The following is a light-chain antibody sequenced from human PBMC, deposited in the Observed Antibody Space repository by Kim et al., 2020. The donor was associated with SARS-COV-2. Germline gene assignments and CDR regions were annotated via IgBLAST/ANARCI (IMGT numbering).Light chain of an antibody. CDR3: QSADSSGTYQDVV. Sequence: QTARITCSGDALPKQYAYWYQQKPGQAPVLVIYKDSERPSGIPERFSGSSSGTTVTLTISGVQAEDEADYYCQSADSSGTYQDVVFGGGTQLTVL. CDR2: KDS. V-gene: IGLV3-25*03. CDR1: ALPKQY. J-gene: IGLJ2*01.